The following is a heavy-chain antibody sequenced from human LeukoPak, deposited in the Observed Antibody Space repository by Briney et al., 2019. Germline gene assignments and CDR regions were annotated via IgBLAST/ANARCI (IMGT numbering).Heavy chain of an antibody. CDR3: ARDGYSYGYYYYMDV. D-gene: IGHD5-18*01. CDR1: GGSISSSSYY. V-gene: IGHV4-39*07. CDR2: IYYSGST. J-gene: IGHJ6*03. Sequence: SGTLSLTCTVSGGSISSSSYYWGWIRQPPGKGLEWIGSIYYSGSTYYNPSLKSRVTISVDTSKNQFSLKLSSVTAADTAVYYCARDGYSYGYYYYMDVWGKGTTVTVSS.